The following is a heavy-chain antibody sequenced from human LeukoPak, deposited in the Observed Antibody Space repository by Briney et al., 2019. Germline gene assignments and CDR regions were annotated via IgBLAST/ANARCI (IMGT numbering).Heavy chain of an antibody. V-gene: IGHV4-31*03. CDR1: GGSISSGGYY. CDR2: IYYSGST. J-gene: IGHJ3*02. CDR3: ARGFWSGYSTAFDI. D-gene: IGHD3-3*01. Sequence: SQTLSLTCTVSGGSISSGGYYWSWIRQHPGKGLEWIGYIYYSGSTYYNPFLKSRVTISVDTSKNQFSLKLSSVTAADTAVYYCARGFWSGYSTAFDIWGQGTMVTVSS.